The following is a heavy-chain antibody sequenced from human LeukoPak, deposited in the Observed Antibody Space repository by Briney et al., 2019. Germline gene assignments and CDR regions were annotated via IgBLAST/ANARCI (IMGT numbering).Heavy chain of an antibody. V-gene: IGHV3-48*03. CDR3: ARATMTTVAEFDY. CDR2: ISTSDSTI. J-gene: IGHJ4*02. Sequence: GGSLRLSCTASGFTFSSYEMNWVRQAPGKGLEWVSYISTSDSTIYYADSVKGRFTISRDNAKNSLYLQMNSLRAEDTAVYYCARATMTTVAEFDYWGQGTLVTVSS. CDR1: GFTFSSYE. D-gene: IGHD4-11*01.